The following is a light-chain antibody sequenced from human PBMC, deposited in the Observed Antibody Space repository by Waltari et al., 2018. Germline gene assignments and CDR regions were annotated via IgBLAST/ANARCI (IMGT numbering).Light chain of an antibody. J-gene: IGLJ3*02. Sequence: SFDLTQPPSVSVSPGQTASITCSGAKLDFEYVCCYQQRPGQSPILVIYQDIKRPSRIPELFSGSKSGNTATLTISGTQAMDEADYYCQAWDSDSVVFGGGTRLTVL. CDR3: QAWDSDSVV. CDR2: QDI. V-gene: IGLV3-1*01. CDR1: KLDFEY.